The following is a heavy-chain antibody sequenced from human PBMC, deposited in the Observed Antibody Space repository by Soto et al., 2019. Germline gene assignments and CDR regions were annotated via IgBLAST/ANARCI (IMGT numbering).Heavy chain of an antibody. CDR2: IYSGGST. V-gene: IGHV3-66*01. J-gene: IGHJ4*02. CDR1: GFTVSSNY. CDR3: ARVTQQLWPYYFDY. D-gene: IGHD5-18*01. Sequence: EVQLVESGGGLVQPGGSLRLSCAASGFTVSSNYMSWVRQAPGKGLEWVSVIYSGGSTYYADSVKGRFTISRDNSKNTLYRQMNSLRAEDTAVYYCARVTQQLWPYYFDYWGQGTLVTVSS.